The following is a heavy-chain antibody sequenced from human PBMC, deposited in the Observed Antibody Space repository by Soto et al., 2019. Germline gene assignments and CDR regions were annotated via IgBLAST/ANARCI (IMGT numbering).Heavy chain of an antibody. J-gene: IGHJ6*02. CDR3: ASYPTFTTMVRGGGYYYGMDV. V-gene: IGHV4-30-4*01. CDR1: GGSISSGDYY. CDR2: IYYSGST. Sequence: SETLSLTCTVSGGSISSGDYYWSWIRQPPGKGLEWIGYIYYSGSTYYNPSLKSRVTISVDTSKNQFSLKLSSVTAADTAVYYCASYPTFTTMVRGGGYYYGMDVWGQGTTVTVSS. D-gene: IGHD3-10*01.